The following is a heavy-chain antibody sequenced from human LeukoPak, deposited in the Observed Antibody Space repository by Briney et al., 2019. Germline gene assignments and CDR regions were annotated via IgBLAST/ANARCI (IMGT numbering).Heavy chain of an antibody. V-gene: IGHV4-34*01. D-gene: IGHD1-26*01. CDR2: INHSGST. CDR1: GGSISSYY. CDR3: ARGMRELPPSYYYYMDV. Sequence: SETLSLTCTVSGGSISSYYWSWIRQPPGKGLEWIGEINHSGSTNYNPSLKSRVTISVDTSKNQFSLKLSSVTAADTAVYYCARGMRELPPSYYYYMDVWGKGTTVTVSS. J-gene: IGHJ6*03.